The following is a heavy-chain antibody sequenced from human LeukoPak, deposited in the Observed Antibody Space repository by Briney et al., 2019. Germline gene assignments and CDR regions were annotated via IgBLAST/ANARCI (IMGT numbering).Heavy chain of an antibody. Sequence: GGSLRLSCAASGFTFSSYAMHWVRRAPGKGLEWVAVISYDGSNKYYADSVKGRFTISRDNSKNTLYLQMNSLRAEDTAVYYCARDQNYRFFDYWGQGTLVTVSS. CDR3: ARDQNYRFFDY. J-gene: IGHJ4*02. CDR1: GFTFSSYA. V-gene: IGHV3-30*04. CDR2: ISYDGSNK. D-gene: IGHD1-7*01.